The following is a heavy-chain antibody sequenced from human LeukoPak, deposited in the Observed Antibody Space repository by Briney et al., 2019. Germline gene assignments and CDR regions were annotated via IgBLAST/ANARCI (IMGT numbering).Heavy chain of an antibody. Sequence: PGGSLRLSCAASGFTFSSYAMHWVRQAPGKGLEWVAVISYDGSNKYYADSVKGRFTISRDNSKNTLYLQMNSLRAEDMALYYCAKGSSRDGYNFFDYWGQGTLVTVSS. V-gene: IGHV3-30-3*01. CDR1: GFTFSSYA. D-gene: IGHD5-24*01. CDR3: AKGSSRDGYNFFDY. CDR2: ISYDGSNK. J-gene: IGHJ4*02.